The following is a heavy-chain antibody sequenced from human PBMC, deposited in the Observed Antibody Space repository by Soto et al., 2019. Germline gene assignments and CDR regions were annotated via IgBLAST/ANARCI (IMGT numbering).Heavy chain of an antibody. D-gene: IGHD3-10*01. J-gene: IGHJ4*02. CDR2: IIPILGIA. Sequence: QVQLVQSGAEVKKPGSSVKVSCKASGGTFSSYTISWVRQAPGQGLEWMGRIIPILGIANYAQKFQGRVTMTADKSTSTAYMELSSLRSEDTAVYYCASAYYYGSGSYQPFDYWGQGTLVTVSS. CDR1: GGTFSSYT. V-gene: IGHV1-69*02. CDR3: ASAYYYGSGSYQPFDY.